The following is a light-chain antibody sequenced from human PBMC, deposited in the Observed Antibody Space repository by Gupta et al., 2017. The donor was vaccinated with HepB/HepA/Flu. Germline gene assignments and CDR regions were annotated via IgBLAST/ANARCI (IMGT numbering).Light chain of an antibody. CDR2: GAS. V-gene: IGKV3-20*01. CDR1: QSVSSSY. CDR3: QQYGSSPWT. Sequence: EIVLTQSPGTLSLSTGERATLSCRASQSVSSSYLAWYQQRPGQAPRLLIYGASSRATGSSDRFSGSGSGTDFTLTISRLEPEDFAVYYCQQYGSSPWTFGQGTKVESK. J-gene: IGKJ1*01.